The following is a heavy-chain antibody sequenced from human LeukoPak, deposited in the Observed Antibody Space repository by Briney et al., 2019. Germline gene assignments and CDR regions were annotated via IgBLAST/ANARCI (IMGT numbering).Heavy chain of an antibody. CDR1: GFTFSSYS. D-gene: IGHD3-3*01. CDR3: ARDASALH. Sequence: PGGSLRLSCAASGFTFSSYSMNWVRRAPGKGLEWVATIKQDGSEKYYVDSVKGRFTISRDNAKSSLSLQMNSLRVDDTAVYYCARDASALHWGQGARVTVSS. V-gene: IGHV3-7*01. CDR2: IKQDGSEK. J-gene: IGHJ4*02.